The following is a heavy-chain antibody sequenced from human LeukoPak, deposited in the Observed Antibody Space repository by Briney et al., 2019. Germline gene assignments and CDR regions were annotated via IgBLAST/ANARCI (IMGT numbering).Heavy chain of an antibody. CDR2: IKQDGSEK. CDR3: ASYLSDYYGSGSLDY. D-gene: IGHD3-10*01. V-gene: IGHV3-7*01. CDR1: GFTFMNYA. Sequence: GGSLRLSCATSGFTFMNYATSWVRQAPGKGLEWVANIKQDGSEKYYVDSVKGRFTISRDNAKNSLYLQMNSLRAEDTAVYYCASYLSDYYGSGSLDYWGQGTLVTVSS. J-gene: IGHJ4*02.